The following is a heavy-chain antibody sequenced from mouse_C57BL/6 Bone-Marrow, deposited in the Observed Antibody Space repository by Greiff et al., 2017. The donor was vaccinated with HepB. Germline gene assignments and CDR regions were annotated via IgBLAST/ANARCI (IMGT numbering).Heavy chain of an antibody. Sequence: VQLQQPGAELVKPGASVKLSCKASGYTFTSYWMQWVKQRPGQGLEWIGEIDPSDSYTNYNQKFKGKATLTVDTSSSTAYMQLSSLTSEDSAVYYCARPYSNYGYYAMDYWGQGTSVTVSS. J-gene: IGHJ4*01. D-gene: IGHD2-5*01. CDR1: GYTFTSYW. V-gene: IGHV1-50*01. CDR2: IDPSDSYT. CDR3: ARPYSNYGYYAMDY.